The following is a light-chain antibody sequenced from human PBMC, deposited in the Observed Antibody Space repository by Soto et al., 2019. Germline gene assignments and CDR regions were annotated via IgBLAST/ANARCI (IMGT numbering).Light chain of an antibody. V-gene: IGLV2-11*01. CDR1: NRDVGGYNY. CDR2: DVS. Sequence: QSVLNQPPSVSRAPGQSVTISLTGNNRDVGGYNYVSWYQHHPGKAPKLIIYDVSKRPSGVPDRFSGSKSGNTASLTISGLQAEDEADYYCCSYAGSYTFYVFGTGTKVTVL. J-gene: IGLJ1*01. CDR3: CSYAGSYTFYV.